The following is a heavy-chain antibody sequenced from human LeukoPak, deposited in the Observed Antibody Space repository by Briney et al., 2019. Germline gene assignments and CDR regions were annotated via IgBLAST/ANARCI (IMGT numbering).Heavy chain of an antibody. CDR3: ATRGPDIVLVPAAMSVAPII. D-gene: IGHD2-2*01. CDR1: GYTFTNYY. CDR2: INPSGGGT. Sequence: ASVKVSCKASGYTFTNYYMHWVRQAPGQGLEWMGIINPSGGGTTYAQKFQGRATMTRDTSTSTVYMELSSLRSEDTAVYYCATRGPDIVLVPAAMSVAPIIWGQGTMVTVSS. V-gene: IGHV1-46*01. J-gene: IGHJ3*02.